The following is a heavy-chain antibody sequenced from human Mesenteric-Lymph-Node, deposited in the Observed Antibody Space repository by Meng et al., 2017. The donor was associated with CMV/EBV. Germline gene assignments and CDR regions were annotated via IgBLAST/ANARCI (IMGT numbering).Heavy chain of an antibody. J-gene: IGHJ4*02. V-gene: IGHV3-21*01. D-gene: IGHD3-10*01. CDR2: ISSSSSYI. CDR1: GYTFSDYA. Sequence: GESLKISCAASGYTFSDYAMNWVRQAPGKGLEWVSSISSSSSYIFYADSVKGRFTVSRDNAKNSVFLQMNSLRVEDTAVYYCAREGRGPPDYWGQGTLVTVSS. CDR3: AREGRGPPDY.